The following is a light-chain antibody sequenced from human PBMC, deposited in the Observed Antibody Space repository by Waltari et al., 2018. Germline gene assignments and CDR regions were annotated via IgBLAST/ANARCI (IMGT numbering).Light chain of an antibody. Sequence: DIQMTQSPSSLSASLGDRVTITCRASQSISTNLNWFQHNPGQAPKLLIYAASSLQSGVPSRFRGSGSGTDFTLTSTSLQPEDFATYYCHQTFSHPRPSFGQGTKVDI. V-gene: IGKV1-39*01. CDR2: AAS. J-gene: IGKJ2*01. CDR3: HQTFSHPRPS. CDR1: QSISTN.